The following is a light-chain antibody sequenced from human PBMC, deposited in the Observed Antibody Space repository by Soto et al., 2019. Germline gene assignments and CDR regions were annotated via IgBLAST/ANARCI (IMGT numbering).Light chain of an antibody. Sequence: EIVLTQSPATLSLSPGERDTLSCRASQSVSGYLAWYQQKPGQAPRLLIYDASNRATGIPARFSGSGSGTDFTLTISSLEPEDFAVYYRHQGSNWPPSNTVGQGTRLDIK. CDR1: QSVSGY. V-gene: IGKV3-11*01. J-gene: IGKJ5*01. CDR3: HQGSNWPPSNT. CDR2: DAS.